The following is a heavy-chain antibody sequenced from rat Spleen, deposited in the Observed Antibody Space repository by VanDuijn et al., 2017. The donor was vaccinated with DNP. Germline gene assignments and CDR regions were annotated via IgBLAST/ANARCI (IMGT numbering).Heavy chain of an antibody. J-gene: IGHJ2*01. CDR1: GFTFSSYW. CDR2: ISSSAGST. CDR3: ARHNNFDY. D-gene: IGHD1-10*01. Sequence: EVQLVETGGGLVQPGRSLKLSCVASGFTFSSYWIYWIRQAPGKGLEWVASISSSAGSTSYRDSVKGRFTISRDTAKSNLYLQMDSLRSEDTATYYCARHNNFDYWGQGVMVTLSS. V-gene: IGHV5-58*01.